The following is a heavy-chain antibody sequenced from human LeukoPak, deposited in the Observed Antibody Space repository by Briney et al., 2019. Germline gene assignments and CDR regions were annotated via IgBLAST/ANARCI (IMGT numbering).Heavy chain of an antibody. Sequence: SVKVSCKASGGTFTSYAISWVRQAPGQGLEWMGGIIPIFGTANYAQKFQGRVTITADESTSTAYMELSSLRSEDTAVYYCASTYYYDSSGYYSFDYWGQGTLVTVSS. CDR1: GGTFTSYA. J-gene: IGHJ4*02. CDR3: ASTYYYDSSGYYSFDY. V-gene: IGHV1-69*13. CDR2: IIPIFGTA. D-gene: IGHD3-22*01.